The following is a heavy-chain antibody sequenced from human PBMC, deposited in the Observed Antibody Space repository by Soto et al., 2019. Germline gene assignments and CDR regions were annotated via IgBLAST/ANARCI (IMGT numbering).Heavy chain of an antibody. CDR2: IYYSGSA. V-gene: IGHV4-31*03. Sequence: SETLSLTCTVSGDSSNSDDYYWSWIRQHPGKGLEWIGYIYYSGSAYYNPSLESRVSISLDTSKKQFSLELSSVTAADTAVYYCAARGGYFDSTGYHWFFQHWGQGTLVTVSS. CDR3: AARGGYFDSTGYHWFFQH. CDR1: GDSSNSDDYY. D-gene: IGHD3-22*01. J-gene: IGHJ1*01.